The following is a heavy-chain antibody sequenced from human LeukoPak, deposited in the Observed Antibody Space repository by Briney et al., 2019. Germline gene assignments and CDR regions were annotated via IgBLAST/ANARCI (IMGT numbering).Heavy chain of an antibody. J-gene: IGHJ3*02. CDR3: AKPGRVVVTATDAFDI. CDR2: ISGSGGST. D-gene: IGHD2-21*02. V-gene: IGHV3-23*01. CDR1: GFTFSSYA. Sequence: PGGSLRLSCAASGFTFSSYAMSWVRQAPGKGLEWVSAISGSGGSTYYADSVKGRFTISRDNSKNTLYLQMNSLRAEDTAVYYCAKPGRVVVTATDAFDIWGQGTMVTVSS.